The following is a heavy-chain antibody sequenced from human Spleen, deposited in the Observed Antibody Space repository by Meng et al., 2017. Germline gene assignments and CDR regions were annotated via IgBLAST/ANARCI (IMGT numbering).Heavy chain of an antibody. CDR1: GDSITSNNW. CDR2: IPHRGSA. D-gene: IGHD3-10*01. V-gene: IGHV4-4*02. Sequence: VQLRESGPGLVKPSETLSLICAVTGDSITSNNWWSWVRQPPGKGLEWVGEIPHRGSAAYNPSLKSRVSMSIDISKNQFSLRLTSVTAADTAVYYCLRGSGGSVWGQGTLVTVSS. J-gene: IGHJ4*02. CDR3: LRGSGGSV.